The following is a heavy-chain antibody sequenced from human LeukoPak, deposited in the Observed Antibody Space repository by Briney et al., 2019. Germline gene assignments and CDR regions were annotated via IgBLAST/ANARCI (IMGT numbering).Heavy chain of an antibody. CDR3: ARDSSGWALHSFDI. Sequence: GGSLRLSCAGSGFTFSTYELIWVRQAPGKGLEWVSYISSSATTIYYADSVMGRFTISRDNAKNSLYLQMNSLRAEDTAVYYCARDSSGWALHSFDIWGQGTMVTVSS. CDR2: ISSSATTI. V-gene: IGHV3-48*03. J-gene: IGHJ3*02. CDR1: GFTFSTYE. D-gene: IGHD6-19*01.